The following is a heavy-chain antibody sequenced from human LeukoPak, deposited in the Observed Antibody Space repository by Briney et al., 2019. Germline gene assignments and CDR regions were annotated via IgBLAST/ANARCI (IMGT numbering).Heavy chain of an antibody. CDR3: AKPARTDYADY. Sequence: GGSLRLSCAASGFTFSSYAMNWVRQAPGKGLEWVSGISGSGSNTYYADSVKGRFTISRGNSKNTLYLQMNSLRADDTAVYYCAKPARTDYADYWGQGTLVTVSS. D-gene: IGHD1-14*01. V-gene: IGHV3-23*01. CDR2: ISGSGSNT. CDR1: GFTFSSYA. J-gene: IGHJ4*02.